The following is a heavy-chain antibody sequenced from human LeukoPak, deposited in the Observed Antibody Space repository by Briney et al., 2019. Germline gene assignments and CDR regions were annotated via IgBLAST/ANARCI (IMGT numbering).Heavy chain of an antibody. V-gene: IGHV1-18*01. Sequence: RASVKVSCKASGGTFSSYAISWVRQAPGQGLEWMGWVSAYDGNSNYAQMFQDRLTMTTDRSTSTAYMELRSLRSDDTAMYYCARSFARDSDILTGYYIGDYWGQGTLVTVSS. CDR2: VSAYDGNS. CDR1: GGTFSSYA. J-gene: IGHJ4*02. CDR3: ARSFARDSDILTGYYIGDY. D-gene: IGHD3-9*01.